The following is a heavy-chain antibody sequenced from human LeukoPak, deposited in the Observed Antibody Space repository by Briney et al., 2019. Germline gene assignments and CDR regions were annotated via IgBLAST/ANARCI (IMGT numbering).Heavy chain of an antibody. Sequence: SVKVSCKASGGTFSSYAISWVRQAPGQGLEWMGGIIPIFGTANYAQKFQGRVTITADESTSTAYMELSSLRSEDTAVYYCVRGPPDCSGGSCYSTIFDYWGQGTLVTVSS. D-gene: IGHD2-15*01. V-gene: IGHV1-69*13. J-gene: IGHJ4*02. CDR2: IIPIFGTA. CDR1: GGTFSSYA. CDR3: VRGPPDCSGGSCYSTIFDY.